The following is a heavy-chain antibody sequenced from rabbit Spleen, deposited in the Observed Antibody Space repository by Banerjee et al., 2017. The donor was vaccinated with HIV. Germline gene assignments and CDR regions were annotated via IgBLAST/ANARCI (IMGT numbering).Heavy chain of an antibody. V-gene: IGHV1S40*01. J-gene: IGHJ3*01. D-gene: IGHD4-1*01. Sequence: QSLEESGGGLVKPGASLTLTCKASGIDLSSSYYMCWVRQAPGKGLEWIACINTTSGITYYASWAKGRFIMSRTSSTKVTLQMTSLTAADTATYFCARSGYVGWGGDGDLTGNKLWGQGTLVTVS. CDR2: INTTSGIT. CDR3: ARSGYVGWGGDGDLTGNKL. CDR1: GIDLSSSYY.